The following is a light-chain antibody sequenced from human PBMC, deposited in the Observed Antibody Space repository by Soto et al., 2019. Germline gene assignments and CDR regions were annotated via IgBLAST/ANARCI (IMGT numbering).Light chain of an antibody. CDR3: QSYDSSLSRWG. V-gene: IGLV1-40*01. Sequence: QPVLTQPPSVSGAPGQRVTISCTESSSNIGAGYDVHWYQQLPGTAPKLLISGNSNRPSGVPDRFSGSKSGTSASLAITGFQAEEEADYYCQSYDSSLSRWGFGGGTKLTVL. CDR1: SSNIGAGYD. J-gene: IGLJ3*02. CDR2: GNS.